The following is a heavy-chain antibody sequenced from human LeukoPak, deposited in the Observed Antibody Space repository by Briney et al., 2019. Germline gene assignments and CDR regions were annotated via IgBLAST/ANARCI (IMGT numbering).Heavy chain of an antibody. Sequence: SETLSLTCTVSGGSISGSNYYWGWIRQPPGKGLEWIVSIHYTGSTYYKPSLKSRVTISVDTSKNQFSLKLNSGTAADTAVYYCARPPGFSTSFWDWGQGTLVTVSS. CDR1: GGSISGSNYY. D-gene: IGHD2-2*01. V-gene: IGHV4-39*01. CDR2: IHYTGST. J-gene: IGHJ4*02. CDR3: ARPPGFSTSFWD.